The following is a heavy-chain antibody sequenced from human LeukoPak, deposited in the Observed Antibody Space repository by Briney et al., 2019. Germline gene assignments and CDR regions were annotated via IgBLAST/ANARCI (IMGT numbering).Heavy chain of an antibody. CDR2: INEDGSEK. D-gene: IGHD3-22*01. V-gene: IGHV3-7*01. J-gene: IGHJ3*02. Sequence: GGSLRLSCAASGFTFSRYWMSWVRQAPGKGLEWVANINEDGSEKNYVDSVKGRFTISRDNAKNSLYLEMNSLTAEDTAVYYCADYYDSSGYYALDMWGQGTMVTVSP. CDR3: ADYYDSSGYYALDM. CDR1: GFTFSRYW.